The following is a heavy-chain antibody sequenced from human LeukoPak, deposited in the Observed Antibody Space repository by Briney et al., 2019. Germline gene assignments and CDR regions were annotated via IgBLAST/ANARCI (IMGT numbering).Heavy chain of an antibody. V-gene: IGHV3-30*18. Sequence: GGSLRLSCAASGFTFSSYGMHWVRQAPGKGLEWVAVISYDGSNKYYADSVKGRFIISRDNSKNTLYLQMNSLRAEDTAVYYCVKSQYYYDSSGYYPLDYWGQGTLVTVSS. D-gene: IGHD3-22*01. CDR1: GFTFSSYG. J-gene: IGHJ4*02. CDR3: VKSQYYYDSSGYYPLDY. CDR2: ISYDGSNK.